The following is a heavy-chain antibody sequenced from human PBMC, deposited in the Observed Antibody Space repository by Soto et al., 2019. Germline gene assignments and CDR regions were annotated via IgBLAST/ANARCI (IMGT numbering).Heavy chain of an antibody. V-gene: IGHV3-23*01. Sequence: EVQLLESGGGLVQPGGSLRLSCAASGFTFRNYAMSWARQAPGKGLEWVSAISGSGGTTHYADSVKGRFTISRDNSKNTLYRQMNSLRVEDTAVYYCAKDRSSTSCYAFDYWGQGSLVTVYS. CDR3: AKDRSSTSCYAFDY. J-gene: IGHJ4*02. D-gene: IGHD2-2*01. CDR1: GFTFRNYA. CDR2: ISGSGGTT.